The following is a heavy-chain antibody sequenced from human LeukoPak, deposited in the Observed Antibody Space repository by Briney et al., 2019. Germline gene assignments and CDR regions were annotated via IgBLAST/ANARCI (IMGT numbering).Heavy chain of an antibody. CDR2: ISGSGGST. J-gene: IGHJ6*02. V-gene: IGHV3-23*01. Sequence: PGGSLRLSCAASGFTFSSYAMSWVRQAPGKGLEWVSAISGSGGSTYYADSVKGRFTISRDNSKNTLYLQVSSLRAEDTAVYYCAKDYQGYYYGMDVWGQGTTVTVSS. CDR3: AKDYQGYYYGMDV. D-gene: IGHD2-2*01. CDR1: GFTFSSYA.